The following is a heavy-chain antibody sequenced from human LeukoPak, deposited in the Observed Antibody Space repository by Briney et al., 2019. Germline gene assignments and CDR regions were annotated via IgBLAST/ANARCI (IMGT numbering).Heavy chain of an antibody. Sequence: SETLSLTCTVSGGSISSYYWSWIRQPPGKGLEWIGYIYYSGSTNYNPPLKSRVTISVDTSKNQFSLKLSSVTAADTAVYYCARAGSGSYHFDYWGQGTLVTVSS. CDR3: ARAGSGSYHFDY. CDR1: GGSISSYY. J-gene: IGHJ4*02. D-gene: IGHD3-10*01. CDR2: IYYSGST. V-gene: IGHV4-59*01.